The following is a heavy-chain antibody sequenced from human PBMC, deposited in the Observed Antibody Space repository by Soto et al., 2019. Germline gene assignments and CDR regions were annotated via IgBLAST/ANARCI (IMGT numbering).Heavy chain of an antibody. V-gene: IGHV1-69*13. CDR1: GGTFSSYA. Sequence: SVKVSCKASGGTFSSYAISWVRQAPGQGLEWMGGIIPIFGTANYAQKFQGRVTITADESTSTAYMELSSLRSEDTAVYYCARAGYYDSSGNFDYWGQGTPVTVSS. J-gene: IGHJ4*02. CDR3: ARAGYYDSSGNFDY. CDR2: IIPIFGTA. D-gene: IGHD3-22*01.